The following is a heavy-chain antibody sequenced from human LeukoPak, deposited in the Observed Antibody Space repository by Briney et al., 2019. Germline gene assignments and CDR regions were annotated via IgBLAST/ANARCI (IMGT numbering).Heavy chain of an antibody. Sequence: SETLSLTCTVSGDSINSLDLWGWVRQPPGKGLEWIGEMYLSGTTHSNPSVKSRVTISIDKSKNQFLLNLSSVTAADTAVYYCAGLVGRYSSGLYYYYFDYWGQGTLVTVSS. D-gene: IGHD3-22*01. V-gene: IGHV4-4*02. CDR1: GDSINSLDL. J-gene: IGHJ4*02. CDR3: AGLVGRYSSGLYYYYFDY. CDR2: MYLSGTT.